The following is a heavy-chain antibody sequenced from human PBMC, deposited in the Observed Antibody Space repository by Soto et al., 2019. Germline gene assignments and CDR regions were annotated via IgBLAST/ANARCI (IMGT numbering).Heavy chain of an antibody. CDR2: IIPILGIA. V-gene: IGHV1-69*02. Sequence: VASVNVSCKPSGGTFSSYTISWVRQAPGQGLEWMGRIIPILGIANYAQKFQGRVTITADKSTSTAYMELSSLRSEDTAVYYCARMEVMVTEVGFDPWGEGSLVTFSS. D-gene: IGHD3-22*01. J-gene: IGHJ5*02. CDR1: GGTFSSYT. CDR3: ARMEVMVTEVGFDP.